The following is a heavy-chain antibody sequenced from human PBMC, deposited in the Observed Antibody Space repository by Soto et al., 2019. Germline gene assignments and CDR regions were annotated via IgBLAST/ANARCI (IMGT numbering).Heavy chain of an antibody. CDR1: GFTFSSYA. V-gene: IGHV3-23*01. CDR3: AXAAIAAHRDYYYYGMDV. CDR2: ISGSGGST. D-gene: IGHD6-6*01. J-gene: IGHJ6*02. Sequence: GGSLRLSCAASGFTFSSYAMSWVRQAPGKGLEWVSAISGSGGSTYYADSVKGRFTISRDNSKNTLYLQMNSLRAEDTAVYYCAXAAIAAHRDYYYYGMDVWGQGTTVTVSS.